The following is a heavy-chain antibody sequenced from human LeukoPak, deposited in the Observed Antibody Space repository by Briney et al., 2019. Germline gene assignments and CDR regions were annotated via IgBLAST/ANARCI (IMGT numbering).Heavy chain of an antibody. J-gene: IGHJ4*02. CDR1: GDSFSSPNYF. CDR3: ARDPIYRRDGYNPLDY. CDR2: IYTSGTT. D-gene: IGHD5-24*01. V-gene: IGHV4-61*02. Sequence: PSETLSLTCTVSGDSFSSPNYFWNWIRQPAGKGLEWIGRIYTSGTTNYNPSLKSRVTISVDTSKNQFSLKLSSVTAADTAVYYCARDPIYRRDGYNPLDYWGQGTLVTVSS.